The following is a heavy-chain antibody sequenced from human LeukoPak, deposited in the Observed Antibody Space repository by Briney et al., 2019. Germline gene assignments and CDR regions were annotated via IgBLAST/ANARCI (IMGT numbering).Heavy chain of an antibody. D-gene: IGHD4-11*01. CDR3: AKSYFDYSTYYSYYFTL. CDR1: GGSISSYY. Sequence: SETLSLTCTGSGGSISSYYWSWIRQPPGKGLEWIGYIYTSGSTNYNPSLKSRVTISVDPSKHQSALKLSSVTAADTAVYYCAKSYFDYSTYYSYYFTLWGQGALVTVSS. CDR2: IYTSGST. V-gene: IGHV4-4*09. J-gene: IGHJ4*02.